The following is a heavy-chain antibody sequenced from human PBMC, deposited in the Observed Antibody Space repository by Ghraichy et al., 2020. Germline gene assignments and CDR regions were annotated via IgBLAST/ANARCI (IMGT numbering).Heavy chain of an antibody. CDR1: GFTFSSYG. J-gene: IGHJ4*02. CDR3: ASLPPDSSWGFDY. CDR2: IWYDGSNK. V-gene: IGHV3-33*01. D-gene: IGHD6-6*01. Sequence: GGSLRLSCAASGFTFSSYGMHWVRQAPGKGLEWVAVIWYDGSNKYYADSVKGRFTISRDNSKNTLYLQMNSLRAEDTAVYYCASLPPDSSWGFDYWGQGTLVTVSS.